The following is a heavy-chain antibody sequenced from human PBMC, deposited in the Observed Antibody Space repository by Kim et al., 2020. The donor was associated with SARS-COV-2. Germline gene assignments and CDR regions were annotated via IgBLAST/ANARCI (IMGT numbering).Heavy chain of an antibody. CDR3: ARGVTMVRGVGGDYYYYGMDV. V-gene: IGHV4-4*02. CDR2: IYHSGST. J-gene: IGHJ6*02. D-gene: IGHD3-10*01. CDR1: GGSISSSNW. Sequence: SKTLAPTCAVSGGSISSSNWWSWVRQPPGKGLEWIGEIYHSGSTNYNPSLKSRVTISVDKSKNQFSLKLSSVTAADTAVYYCARGVTMVRGVGGDYYYYGMDVWGQGTTVTVSS.